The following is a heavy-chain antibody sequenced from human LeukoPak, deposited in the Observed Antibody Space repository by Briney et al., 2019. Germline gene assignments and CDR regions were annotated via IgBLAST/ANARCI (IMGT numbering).Heavy chain of an antibody. Sequence: PGGCLRLSCAASGFTFSSYSMNWVRQAPGKGLEWVSYISSSSSTIYYADSVKGRFTISRDNAKNSLYLQMNSLRAEDTAVYYCARDCKVRGVICFDYWGQGTLVTVSS. D-gene: IGHD3-10*01. J-gene: IGHJ4*02. CDR1: GFTFSSYS. CDR3: ARDCKVRGVICFDY. V-gene: IGHV3-48*01. CDR2: ISSSSSTI.